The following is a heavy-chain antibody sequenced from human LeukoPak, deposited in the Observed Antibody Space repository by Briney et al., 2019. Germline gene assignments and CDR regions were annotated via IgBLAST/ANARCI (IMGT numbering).Heavy chain of an antibody. CDR1: GGSISSSY. CDR2: FYYSGSS. D-gene: IGHD1-1*01. J-gene: IGHJ4*02. CDR3: GREGYSRENKY. V-gene: IGHV4-59*12. Sequence: SETLSLTCTVSGGSISSSYWSWIRQPPGKGLEWIGYFYYSGSSNYNPSLKSRVTMSVDTSKNQFSLKLSSVTAADTAVYYCGREGYSRENKYWGQGTLVTVSS.